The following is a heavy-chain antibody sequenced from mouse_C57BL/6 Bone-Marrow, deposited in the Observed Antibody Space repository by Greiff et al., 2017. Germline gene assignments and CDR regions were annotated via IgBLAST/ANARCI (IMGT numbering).Heavy chain of an antibody. D-gene: IGHD2-3*01. CDR1: GYTFTSYW. V-gene: IGHV1-69*01. Sequence: QVQLQQPGAELVMPGASVKLSCTASGYTFTSYWMHWVKQRPGQGLEWIGEIDPSDSYTNYNQKFKGKSTLTVDKSSSTAYMQLSSLTSEDSAVYYCANDGYFWYFDVWGTGTTVTVSS. J-gene: IGHJ1*03. CDR2: IDPSDSYT. CDR3: ANDGYFWYFDV.